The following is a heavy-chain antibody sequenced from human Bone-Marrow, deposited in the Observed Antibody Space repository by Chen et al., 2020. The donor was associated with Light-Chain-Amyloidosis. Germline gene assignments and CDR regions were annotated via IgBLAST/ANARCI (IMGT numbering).Heavy chain of an antibody. J-gene: IGHJ4*02. Sequence: QVQLQESGPGLVKPSETLSLTCTVSGGSMDYYYWNWIRQPPGKGLEWIGYIYNSGTTNYNPSLRSRVTMSVDMSKKQFSLKLSSVTAADMAVYYCGRDNIGGVDFWGQGTPVTVSS. CDR2: IYNSGTT. D-gene: IGHD3-16*01. V-gene: IGHV4-59*01. CDR1: GGSMDYYY. CDR3: GRDNIGGVDF.